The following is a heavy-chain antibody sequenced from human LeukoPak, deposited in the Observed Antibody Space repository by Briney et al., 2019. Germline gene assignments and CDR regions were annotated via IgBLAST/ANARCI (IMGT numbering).Heavy chain of an antibody. CDR3: ARVSYYYGSGSYSFDY. J-gene: IGHJ4*02. V-gene: IGHV3-53*01. D-gene: IGHD3-10*01. CDR1: GFTFSNYA. CDR2: IYSGGST. Sequence: PGGSLRLSCAASGFTFSNYAMSWVRQAPGKGLEWVSLIYSGGSTFYADSVKGRFTISRDNSKNTLYLQMNSLRAEDTAVYYCARVSYYYGSGSYSFDYWGQGTLVTVSS.